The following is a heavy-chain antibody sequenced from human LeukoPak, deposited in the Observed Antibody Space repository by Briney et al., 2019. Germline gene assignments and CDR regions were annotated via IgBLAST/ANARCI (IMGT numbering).Heavy chain of an antibody. CDR2: IKQDGSEK. J-gene: IGHJ4*02. V-gene: IGHV3-7*05. D-gene: IGHD3-9*01. CDR3: ARAQILPFYDTLTAYASFDY. Sequence: GGSLRLSCAASGFTFSRHWMSWVRQAPGKGLEWVANIKQDGSEKYYVDSVKGRFTISRDNAKNSLYLQLNSLRAEDTAVYYCARAQILPFYDTLTAYASFDYWGQGTLVTVSS. CDR1: GFTFSRHW.